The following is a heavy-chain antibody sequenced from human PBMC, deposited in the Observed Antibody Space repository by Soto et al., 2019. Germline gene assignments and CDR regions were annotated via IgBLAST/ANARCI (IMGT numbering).Heavy chain of an antibody. CDR3: ARGRGYSGDDHYYYFDMDV. Sequence: QVQLVQSGAEVKKPGSSVKVSCKASGGTFNNYPITWVRQAPGEGLEWMGGSIPIFGTANYAQKFQGRVTISVDESKSTAYMELSSLRSEDTAVYYCARGRGYSGDDHYYYFDMDVWSQGTTVTVSS. J-gene: IGHJ6*02. D-gene: IGHD5-12*01. CDR2: SIPIFGTA. V-gene: IGHV1-69*01. CDR1: GGTFNNYP.